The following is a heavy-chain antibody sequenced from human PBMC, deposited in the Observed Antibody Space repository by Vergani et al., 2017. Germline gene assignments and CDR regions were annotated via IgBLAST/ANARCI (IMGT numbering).Heavy chain of an antibody. Sequence: QVQLVQSGAEVKKPGASVKVSCKASGYTFTSYAMHWVRQAPGQRLEWMGWSNAGNGNTKYSQEFQGRVTMTTDTSTSTAYMELRSLRSDDTAVYYCARGKGLGDYSSSWYYYYYYGMDVWGQGTTVTVSS. D-gene: IGHD6-13*01. CDR3: ARGKGLGDYSSSWYYYYYYGMDV. V-gene: IGHV1-3*02. J-gene: IGHJ6*02. CDR1: GYTFTSYA. CDR2: SNAGNGNT.